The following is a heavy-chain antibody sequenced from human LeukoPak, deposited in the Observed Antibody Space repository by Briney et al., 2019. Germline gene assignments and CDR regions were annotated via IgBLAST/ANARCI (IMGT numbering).Heavy chain of an antibody. Sequence: SETLSLTCTVSGGSISSYYWSWIRQPPGKGLEWIGYIYDSGSTKYNPSLKSRVTISVDTSKNQFSLKLSSVTAADTAVYYCARIVGDSGPRRAFDIWGQGTMVTVSS. D-gene: IGHD1-26*01. CDR2: IYDSGST. CDR3: ARIVGDSGPRRAFDI. V-gene: IGHV4-59*01. J-gene: IGHJ3*02. CDR1: GGSISSYY.